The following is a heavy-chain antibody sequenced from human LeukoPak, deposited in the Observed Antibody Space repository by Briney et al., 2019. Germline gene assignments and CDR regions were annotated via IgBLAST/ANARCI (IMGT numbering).Heavy chain of an antibody. V-gene: IGHV4-59*01. CDR1: GGSISSYY. J-gene: IGHJ6*03. Sequence: PSETLSLTCTVSGGSISSYYWSWIRQPPGKGLEWIRYISYSGSTNHNPSLKSRVTISVDTSKNQFSLKLSSVTAADTAVYYCAGSRSGYYDYYYMDVWGKGTTVTVSS. CDR2: ISYSGST. D-gene: IGHD3-22*01. CDR3: AGSRSGYYDYYYMDV.